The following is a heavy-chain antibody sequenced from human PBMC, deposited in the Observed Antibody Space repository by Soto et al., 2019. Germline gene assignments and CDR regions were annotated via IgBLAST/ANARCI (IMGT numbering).Heavy chain of an antibody. CDR1: GFTFSSYA. V-gene: IGHV3-23*01. D-gene: IGHD3-22*01. CDR2: ISGSGGST. J-gene: IGHJ4*02. CDR3: AKEAARDYYDSSGYYTLDY. Sequence: GGSLRLSCAASGFTFSSYAMSWVRQAPGKGLEWVSAISGSGGSTYYADSVKGRFTISRDNSKNTLYLQMNSLRAEDTAVYYCAKEAARDYYDSSGYYTLDYWGQGTLVTVSS.